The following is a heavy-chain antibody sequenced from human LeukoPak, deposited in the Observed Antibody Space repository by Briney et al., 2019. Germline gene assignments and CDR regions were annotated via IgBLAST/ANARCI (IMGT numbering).Heavy chain of an antibody. CDR2: IYTSGST. D-gene: IGHD3-16*01. Sequence: SETLSLTCTVSGGSISSGSYYWSWIRQPAGKGLEWIGRIYTSGSTNYNPSLKSRVTISVDTSKNQFSLKLSSVTAADTAVYYCARFPKRNGGWFDPWGQGTLVTVSS. J-gene: IGHJ5*02. CDR1: GGSISSGSYY. V-gene: IGHV4-61*02. CDR3: ARFPKRNGGWFDP.